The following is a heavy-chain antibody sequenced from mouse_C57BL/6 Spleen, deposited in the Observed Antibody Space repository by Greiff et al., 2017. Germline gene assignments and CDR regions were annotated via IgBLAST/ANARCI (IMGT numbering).Heavy chain of an antibody. Sequence: QVQLKQPGAELVKPGASVKLSCKASGYTFTSYWMHWVKQRPGRGLEWIGRIDPNSGGTKYNEKFKSKATLTVDKPSSTAYMQLSSLTSEDSAVYYCAREDYGSSRGFAYWGQGTLVTVSA. V-gene: IGHV1-72*01. CDR1: GYTFTSYW. CDR2: IDPNSGGT. J-gene: IGHJ3*01. CDR3: AREDYGSSRGFAY. D-gene: IGHD1-1*01.